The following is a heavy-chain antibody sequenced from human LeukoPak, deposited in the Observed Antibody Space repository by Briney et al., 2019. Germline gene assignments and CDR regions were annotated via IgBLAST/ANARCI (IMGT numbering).Heavy chain of an antibody. D-gene: IGHD5-12*01. Sequence: PGGSLRLSCAASGFTFSGYGMSWVRQAPGKGLEWVSAISGSGSRTNYADSVKGRFTISRDNSKNTMYLQMNSLRAEDTAVYYCAQDRAWIEFYFWGQGTLVTVSS. J-gene: IGHJ4*02. CDR2: ISGSGSRT. V-gene: IGHV3-23*01. CDR1: GFTFSGYG. CDR3: AQDRAWIEFYF.